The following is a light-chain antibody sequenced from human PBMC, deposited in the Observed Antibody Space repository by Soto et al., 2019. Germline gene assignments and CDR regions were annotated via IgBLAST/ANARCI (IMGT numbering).Light chain of an antibody. CDR3: QQSYSTPYT. CDR2: VAS. V-gene: IGKV1-39*01. J-gene: IGKJ2*01. Sequence: DIQMTQSPSSLSASVGDGITITCRASQTISTYLNWYQQTPGKAPKLLIYVASSLQSGVPSRFSGSGSGTDFTLTISTLQPEDFATYFCQQSYSTPYTFGQGTKLEIK. CDR1: QTISTY.